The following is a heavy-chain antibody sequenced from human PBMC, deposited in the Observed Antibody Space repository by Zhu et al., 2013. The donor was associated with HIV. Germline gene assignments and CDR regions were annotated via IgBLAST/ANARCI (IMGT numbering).Heavy chain of an antibody. Sequence: QVQLQESGPGLVKPSETLSLTCTVSGYSISSGYYWGWIRQPPGKGLEWIGSIYHSGSTYYNPSLKSRVTISVDTSKNQFSLKLSSVTAADTAVYYCARVPRRRQLPDYWGQGTLVTVSS. J-gene: IGHJ4*02. CDR1: GYSISSGYY. D-gene: IGHD1-26*01. V-gene: IGHV4-38-2*02. CDR3: ARVPRRRQLPDY. CDR2: IYHSGST.